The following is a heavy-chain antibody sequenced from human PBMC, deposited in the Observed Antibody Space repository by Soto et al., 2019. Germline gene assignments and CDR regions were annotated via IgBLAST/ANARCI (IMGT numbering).Heavy chain of an antibody. D-gene: IGHD2-15*01. CDR1: GGIGSNYA. V-gene: IGHV1-69*06. J-gene: IGHJ5*02. Sequence: QEHLVQSGAEVKKPGSSVKVSCRASGGIGSNYAISWVRQAPGQGLEWMGGIVPKFGTSNYAQRFKGRVTISVDKSTNSVYMELSSLRSQDTAIYYCAREMASGYSRTWFD. CDR2: IVPKFGTS. CDR3: AREMASGYSRTWFD.